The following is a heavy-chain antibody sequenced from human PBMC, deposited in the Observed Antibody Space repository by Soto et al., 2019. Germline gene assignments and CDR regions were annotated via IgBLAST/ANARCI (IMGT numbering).Heavy chain of an antibody. CDR3: APMGV. J-gene: IGHJ6*02. Sequence: GGSLRLSCAASGFTSSSYAMIWVRQAPGKGLEWVSAISVSDNITYYADSVKGRFTISRDNSKNTLYLQMSSLRADDTAVYYCAPMGVWGQGTTGTV. CDR1: GFTSSSYA. CDR2: ISVSDNIT. V-gene: IGHV3-23*01.